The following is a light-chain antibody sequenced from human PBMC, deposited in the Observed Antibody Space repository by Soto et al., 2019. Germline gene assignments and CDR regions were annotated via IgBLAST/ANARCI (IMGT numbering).Light chain of an antibody. CDR3: QHSNNWPYT. V-gene: IGKV3-15*01. CDR2: GAS. Sequence: EIVMTQSPATLSVSPGERVTLSCRASQSVSDNLAWYQQKPGQAPRLLIYGASTTTTTLPARFSGSGSATDFTPTISSLQSDDFAFYYRQHSNNWPYTFGQGTKLDIK. CDR1: QSVSDN. J-gene: IGKJ2*01.